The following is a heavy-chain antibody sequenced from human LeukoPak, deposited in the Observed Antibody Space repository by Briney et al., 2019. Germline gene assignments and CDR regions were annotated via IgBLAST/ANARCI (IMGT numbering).Heavy chain of an antibody. D-gene: IGHD1-1*01. CDR2: IIGSGGNT. CDR3: ARTESKAFDI. CDR1: GFTFGDYV. V-gene: IGHV3-23*01. Sequence: GGSLRLSCAASGFTFGDYVMGWVRQAPGKGLEFVSNIIGSGGNTYSADSVKGRFTISRDNSKNTLYLQMDSLRADDTAVYYCARTESKAFDIWGLGTLVTVSS. J-gene: IGHJ3*02.